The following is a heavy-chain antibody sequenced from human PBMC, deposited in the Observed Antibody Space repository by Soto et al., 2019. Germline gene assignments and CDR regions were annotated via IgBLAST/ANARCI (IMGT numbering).Heavy chain of an antibody. D-gene: IGHD3-10*01. CDR2: LNTGDGNT. V-gene: IGHV1-18*04. CDR3: ASGANYGSAGEVFDH. Sequence: QVLLVQSGAEVKKPGASVKVSCKASGYSFSTYGVSWVRQAPGQGLEWMGWLNTGDGNTAYAQKLQGKITLTTDTSTTTAYMEMRSRRSDDNAIYYCASGANYGSAGEVFDHWGQGTLVTVSS. CDR1: GYSFSTYG. J-gene: IGHJ4*02.